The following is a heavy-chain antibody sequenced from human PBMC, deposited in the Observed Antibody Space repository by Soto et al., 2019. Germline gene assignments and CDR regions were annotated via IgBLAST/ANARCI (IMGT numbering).Heavy chain of an antibody. CDR3: TTYDYIWGSDRIRWAY. D-gene: IGHD3-16*02. Sequence: EVQLVESGGDLVKPGGSLRLSCAASGAAFTNAWMSWVRQAPGKGLAWVGRIKSKADGGTTDYAAPVQGRFTISRDDSKNMLYLQMNSLKTEDTAMYYCTTYDYIWGSDRIRWAYWGQGTLVTVSS. V-gene: IGHV3-15*01. J-gene: IGHJ4*02. CDR2: IKSKADGGTT. CDR1: GAAFTNAW.